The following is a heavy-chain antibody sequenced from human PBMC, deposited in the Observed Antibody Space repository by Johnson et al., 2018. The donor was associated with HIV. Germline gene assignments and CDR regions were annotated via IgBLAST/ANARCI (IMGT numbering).Heavy chain of an antibody. Sequence: VQLVESGGGLVQPGGSLRLSCAASGLSVSSYYMSWVRQAPGKGLEWVSVLSSGGDTYYTDSVNGRFTISKDNSKNTLYLQMNSLRAEDTALYYCARDWNPLAVAGAQYAFDIWGQGTRVTVSS. CDR2: LSSGGDT. D-gene: IGHD6-19*01. CDR1: GLSVSSYY. CDR3: ARDWNPLAVAGAQYAFDI. V-gene: IGHV3-66*01. J-gene: IGHJ3*02.